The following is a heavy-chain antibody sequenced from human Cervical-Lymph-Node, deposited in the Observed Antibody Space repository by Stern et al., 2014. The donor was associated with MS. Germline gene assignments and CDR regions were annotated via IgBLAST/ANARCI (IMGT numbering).Heavy chain of an antibody. J-gene: IGHJ4*02. Sequence: QVQLVQSGAEVKKSGASVKVSCKVLGHTLTETSIHWVRQAPGKGLEWMGGFDPKAGESGEKHYATNFQVRAIMTTDRSTEIAYMELGNLASDDTAIYYCAAMRGNWGQGTLVIVS. CDR1: GHTLTETS. CDR3: AAMRGN. CDR2: FDPKAGESGEK. V-gene: IGHV1-24*01. D-gene: IGHD3-10*01.